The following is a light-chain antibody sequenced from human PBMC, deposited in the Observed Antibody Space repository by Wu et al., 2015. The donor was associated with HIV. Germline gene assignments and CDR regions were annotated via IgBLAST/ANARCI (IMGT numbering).Light chain of an antibody. CDR3: QQHKTYPRT. J-gene: IGKJ1*01. CDR1: QSIDFY. Sequence: DIQLTQSLSFLSASVGDRVTITCRVSQSIDFYLAWYQQKSGEAPQLLVYAASTLQSGVPSRFSGSGSGTEFTLTISSLQPEDFATYYCQQHKTYPRTFGQGTRVDIE. V-gene: IGKV1-9*01. CDR2: AAS.